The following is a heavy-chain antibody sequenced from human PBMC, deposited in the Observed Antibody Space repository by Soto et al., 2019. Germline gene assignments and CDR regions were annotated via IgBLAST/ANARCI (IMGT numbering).Heavy chain of an antibody. Sequence: EASVKVSCLASGYTFPSYDINRVRSATGQGLEWMGWMNPNSGNTDYAQKFQGRVTMTRNTSISTAYMELSSLRSEDTSVYYCAREWSSGWYRYFDYWGQGTLVTVSS. J-gene: IGHJ4*02. V-gene: IGHV1-8*01. CDR1: GYTFPSYD. CDR2: MNPNSGNT. CDR3: AREWSSGWYRYFDY. D-gene: IGHD6-19*01.